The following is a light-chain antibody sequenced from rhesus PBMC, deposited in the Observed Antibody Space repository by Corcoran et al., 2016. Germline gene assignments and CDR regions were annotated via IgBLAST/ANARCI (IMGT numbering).Light chain of an antibody. V-gene: IGKV1-37*01. CDR2: YAS. CDR3: QQYNSAPWT. CDR1: QGISSY. Sequence: DIQMTQSPSSLSASVGDTVTITCRASQGISSYLAWYQQQPGKAPKPLIYYASNLESGVPSRFSDSGSGTEFTLTISSLQPEEFATYYCQQYNSAPWTFGQGTKVEIK. J-gene: IGKJ1*01.